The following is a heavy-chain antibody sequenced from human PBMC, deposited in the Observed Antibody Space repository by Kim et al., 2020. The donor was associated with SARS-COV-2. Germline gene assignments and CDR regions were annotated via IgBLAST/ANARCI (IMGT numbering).Heavy chain of an antibody. J-gene: IGHJ6*02. CDR2: ISYDSQNI. V-gene: IGHV3-21*01. Sequence: GGSLRLSCAASEFIRSTDSMHWVRQAPGKGLEWVSSISYDSQNIYYTDSVKDRLTISRDNAKKSLYLQMSSLRAEDTTVFYCASGPIGVGMEVWSQGTKVTVS. D-gene: IGHD3-10*01. CDR1: EFIRSTDS. CDR3: ASGPIGVGMEV.